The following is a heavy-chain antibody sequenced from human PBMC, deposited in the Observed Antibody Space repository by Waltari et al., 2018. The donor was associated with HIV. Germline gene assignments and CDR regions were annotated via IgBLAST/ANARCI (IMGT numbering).Heavy chain of an antibody. V-gene: IGHV1-3*01. J-gene: IGHJ4*02. CDR3: ARDGYYYDSSGYSSYFDY. Sequence: QVQLVQSGAEVKKPGASVKVSCKASGYTFTSYAMHWVRQAPGQRLERMGWNNAGNGNTKYSQKFQVRVTITRDTSASTAYMELSSLRSEDTAVYYCARDGYYYDSSGYSSYFDYWGQGTLVTVSS. CDR1: GYTFTSYA. CDR2: NNAGNGNT. D-gene: IGHD3-22*01.